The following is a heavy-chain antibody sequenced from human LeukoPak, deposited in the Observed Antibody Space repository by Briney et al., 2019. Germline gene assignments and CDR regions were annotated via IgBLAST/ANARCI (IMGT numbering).Heavy chain of an antibody. CDR2: IKQDGSEK. D-gene: IGHD6-13*01. V-gene: IGHV3-7*01. CDR3: ARDEGIAAAGTPFDY. Sequence: PGGSLRLSCAASGSTFSSYWMSWVRQAPGKGLEWVANIKQDGSEKYYVDSVKGRFTISRDNAKNSLYLQMNSLRAEDTAVYYCARDEGIAAAGTPFDYWGQGTLVTVSS. J-gene: IGHJ4*02. CDR1: GSTFSSYW.